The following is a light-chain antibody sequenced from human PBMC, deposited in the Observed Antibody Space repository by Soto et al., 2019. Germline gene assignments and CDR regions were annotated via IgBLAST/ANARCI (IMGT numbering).Light chain of an antibody. CDR3: QVWDTSTDHHV. V-gene: IGLV3-21*02. Sequence: SYGLGALPRVSLAPGHSSRISCGRRNIGSKSVHWYHQKPGQAPVLVVYENSERPSGIPERFSGSNSGNTATLTISRLEAGDEADFYCQVWDTSTDHHVFGGGTQVTVL. CDR2: ENS. CDR1: NIGSKS. J-gene: IGLJ1*01.